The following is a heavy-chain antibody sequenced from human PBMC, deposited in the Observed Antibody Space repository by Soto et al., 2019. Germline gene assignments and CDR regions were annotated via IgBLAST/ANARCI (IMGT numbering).Heavy chain of an antibody. D-gene: IGHD4-4*01. Sequence: SETLSLTCTVSGGPVSSGSYYWSWIRQPPGKGLEWIGYIYYSGSTNYNPSLKSRVTISVDTSKNQFSLKLSSVTAADTAVYYCARDLVTTGLYGMDVWGQGTTVTVSS. CDR1: GGPVSSGSYY. CDR2: IYYSGST. CDR3: ARDLVTTGLYGMDV. V-gene: IGHV4-61*01. J-gene: IGHJ6*02.